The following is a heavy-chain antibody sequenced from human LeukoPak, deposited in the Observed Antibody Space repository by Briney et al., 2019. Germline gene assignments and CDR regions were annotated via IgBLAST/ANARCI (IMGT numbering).Heavy chain of an antibody. CDR3: ARGYSGYEDHYYYYYMDV. Sequence: SETLSLTCSVSGYSISSGYNWGWIRQPPGKGLEWIGRIHPPVSADYNPSLKSRVTISADTSKNQFSLRLSSVTAADTAIYYCARGYSGYEDHYYYYYMDVWGKGTTVTVSS. V-gene: IGHV4-38-2*02. J-gene: IGHJ6*03. D-gene: IGHD5-12*01. CDR2: IHPPVSA. CDR1: GYSISSGYN.